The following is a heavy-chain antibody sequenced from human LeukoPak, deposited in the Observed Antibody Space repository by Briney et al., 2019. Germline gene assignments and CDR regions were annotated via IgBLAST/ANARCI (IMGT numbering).Heavy chain of an antibody. J-gene: IGHJ5*02. D-gene: IGHD1-26*01. CDR2: IYYSGST. Sequence: PSETLSLTRTVSGGSISSYYWSWIRQPPGKGLEWIGYIYYSGSTNYNPSLKSRVTISVDTSKNQFSLKLSSVTAADTAVYYCARDRGSIGIDPWGQGTLVTVSS. CDR3: ARDRGSIGIDP. V-gene: IGHV4-59*01. CDR1: GGSISSYY.